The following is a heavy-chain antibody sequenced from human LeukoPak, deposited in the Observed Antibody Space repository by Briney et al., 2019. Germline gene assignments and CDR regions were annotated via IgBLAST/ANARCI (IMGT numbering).Heavy chain of an antibody. V-gene: IGHV3-7*01. D-gene: IGHD1-26*01. CDR2: IKEDGSGE. Sequence: GGSLRLSCAASGFTFSNYWMSWVRQAPGEGLEWVANIKEDGSGEYYVDSVKGRFTISRDNAKNSLFLQMNGLRAEDTAVYYCARDKVVGATHFDYWGQGILVTVSS. J-gene: IGHJ4*02. CDR3: ARDKVVGATHFDY. CDR1: GFTFSNYW.